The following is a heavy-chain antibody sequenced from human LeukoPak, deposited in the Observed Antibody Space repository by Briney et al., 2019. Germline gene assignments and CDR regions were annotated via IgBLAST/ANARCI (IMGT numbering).Heavy chain of an antibody. Sequence: GGSLRLSCVASGFTFITYSMNWVRQAPGKGLEWVSSISSSSDYIYYADSVKGRFTISRDNAKNSLYLQMNSLRAEDTAVYYCARDNRGWQGIAARPKRSDYYYMDVWGKGTTVTVSS. V-gene: IGHV3-21*01. CDR3: ARDNRGWQGIAARPKRSDYYYMDV. D-gene: IGHD6-6*01. CDR1: GFTFITYS. J-gene: IGHJ6*03. CDR2: ISSSSDYI.